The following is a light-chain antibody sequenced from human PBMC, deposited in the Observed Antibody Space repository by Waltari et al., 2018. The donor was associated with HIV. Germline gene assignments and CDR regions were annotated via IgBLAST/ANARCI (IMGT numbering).Light chain of an antibody. CDR1: SSDVGKFDY. CDR2: DVS. CDR3: GSYAGRDTFVL. V-gene: IGLV2-11*01. Sequence: QSALTQPRSVSGSPGQSVTISCTGSSSDVGKFDYVSWYQYHPAKAPKVMIFDVSKRPSWVPDRFSGSKSGNTASLTISGLQAEEEADYYCGSYAGRDTFVLVGGGTKLTVL. J-gene: IGLJ2*01.